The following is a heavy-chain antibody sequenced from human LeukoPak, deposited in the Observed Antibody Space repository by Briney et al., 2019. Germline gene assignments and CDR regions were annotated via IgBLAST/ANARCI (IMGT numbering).Heavy chain of an antibody. D-gene: IGHD3-22*01. CDR1: GFSLSTSGVG. Sequence: SGPTLVNPTQTLTLTCTFSGFSLSTSGVGVGWIRQPPGRALEWLALIYWDDDKRYSPSLKTRLTITRDTSKNQVVLTMTNMDPVDTATYYCAHSLYYFDTSGKNAEYFQHWGQGTLVTVSS. CDR3: AHSLYYFDTSGKNAEYFQH. V-gene: IGHV2-5*02. CDR2: IYWDDDK. J-gene: IGHJ1*01.